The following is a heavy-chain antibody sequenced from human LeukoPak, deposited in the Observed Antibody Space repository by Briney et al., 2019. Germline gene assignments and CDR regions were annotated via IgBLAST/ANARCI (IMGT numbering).Heavy chain of an antibody. D-gene: IGHD3-3*01. J-gene: IGHJ5*02. CDR2: INPSGGST. V-gene: IGHV1-46*01. Sequence: ASVKVSCKASGGTFSSYAISWVRQAPGQGLEWMGIINPSGGSTSYAQKFQGRVTMTRDMSTSTVYMELSSLRSEDTAVYYCARAGRGFWSGYYTGSNWFDPWGQGTLVTVSS. CDR3: ARAGRGFWSGYYTGSNWFDP. CDR1: GGTFSSYA.